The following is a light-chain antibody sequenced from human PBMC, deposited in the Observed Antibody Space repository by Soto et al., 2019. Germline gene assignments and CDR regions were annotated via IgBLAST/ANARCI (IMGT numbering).Light chain of an antibody. J-gene: IGLJ1*01. Sequence: QSVLTQPPSASGSPGQSVTISCTGTSGDIGGYNYVSWYQQHPGKAPELMIYEVSKRPSGVPDRFSGSKSGNTASLTVSGLQAEDEADYYCSSYAGITSYVFGTGTKAPS. CDR3: SSYAGITSYV. V-gene: IGLV2-8*01. CDR2: EVS. CDR1: SGDIGGYNY.